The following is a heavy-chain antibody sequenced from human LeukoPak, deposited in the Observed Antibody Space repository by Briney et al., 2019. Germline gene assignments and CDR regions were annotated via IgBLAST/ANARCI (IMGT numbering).Heavy chain of an antibody. CDR1: GGAISSSSYN. CDR3: ARLKITGNYKGYFNY. CDR2: ISYSGST. V-gene: IGHV4-39*01. D-gene: IGHD1-7*01. J-gene: IGHJ4*02. Sequence: SETLSLTCTVSGGAISSSSYNWGWIRQPPGKGLEWIGTISYSGSTYNNPSLKSRVTISVDTSKNQFSLRLSSVTAADTAVYYCARLKITGNYKGYFNYWGQGSLVTVSS.